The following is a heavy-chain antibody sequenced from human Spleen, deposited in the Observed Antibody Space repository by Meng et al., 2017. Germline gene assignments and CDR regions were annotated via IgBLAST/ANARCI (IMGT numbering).Heavy chain of an antibody. CDR1: GYSFTSYW. CDR2: IYPGDSDT. J-gene: IGHJ4*02. D-gene: IGHD3-22*01. CDR3: ARLGQHYDSSGYYYDY. V-gene: IGHV5-51*01. Sequence: GESLKISCKGSGYSFTSYWIGWVRQMPGKGLEWMGIIYPGDSDTRYSPSFQGQVTISADRSISSAYLQWSSLKASDTAIYYCARLGQHYDSSGYYYDYWGQGTRVTVSS.